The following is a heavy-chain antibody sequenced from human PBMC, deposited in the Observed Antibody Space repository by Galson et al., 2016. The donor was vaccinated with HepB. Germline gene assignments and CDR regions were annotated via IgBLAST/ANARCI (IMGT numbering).Heavy chain of an antibody. J-gene: IGHJ5*02. CDR1: GVSISSSTYY. D-gene: IGHD6-13*01. CDR3: ARDTGYSGSWDPKWFDP. CDR2: VHNSGGT. Sequence: ATLSLTCIVSGVSISSSTYYWGWIRQSPGKGLEWIGSVHNSGGTHYNPSLKSRVTVSVDTSRNHFFLKLKSVTAADTAVYYCARDTGYSGSWDPKWFDPWGQGTLVTVSS. V-gene: IGHV4-39*02.